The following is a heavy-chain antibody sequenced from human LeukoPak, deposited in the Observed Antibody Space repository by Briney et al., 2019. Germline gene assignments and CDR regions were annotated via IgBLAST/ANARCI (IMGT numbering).Heavy chain of an antibody. D-gene: IGHD3-16*02. CDR1: GGSFSGYY. CDR3: ARDSGRLNYYDYVWGSYRYSWFDP. V-gene: IGHV4-34*01. Sequence: SETLSLTCAVYGGSFSGYYRSWIRQPPGKGLEWIGEINHSGSTNYNPSLKSRVTISVDTSKNQFSLKLSSVTAADTAVYYCARDSGRLNYYDYVWGSYRYSWFDPWGQGTLVTVSS. CDR2: INHSGST. J-gene: IGHJ5*02.